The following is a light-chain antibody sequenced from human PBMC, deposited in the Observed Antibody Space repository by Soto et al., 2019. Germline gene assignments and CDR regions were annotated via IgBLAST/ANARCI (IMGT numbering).Light chain of an antibody. J-gene: IGKJ2*01. V-gene: IGKV1-5*01. Sequence: DIQMTQSPSTLSASVGDRVTITCRASQSISSWLAWYQQKPGKAPKLLIYDASSLESGVPSRFSGSGSGTEFPLTISSLQPDDFATYYCQQYNSYWGYTFGQGTKLEIK. CDR2: DAS. CDR3: QQYNSYWGYT. CDR1: QSISSW.